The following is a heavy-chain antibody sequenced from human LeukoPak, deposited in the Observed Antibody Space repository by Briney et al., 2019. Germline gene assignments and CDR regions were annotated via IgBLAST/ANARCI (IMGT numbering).Heavy chain of an antibody. Sequence: SETLSLTCTVSGGSVSSGRYYWSWIRQPPGKGLEWIGYIYYSGRTKYNPSLKSRVTISVDTSKNQFSLKMSSVTAADTAVYYCASDYGANSALDPWGQGTLVTVSS. D-gene: IGHD4-23*01. CDR1: GGSVSSGRYY. CDR2: IYYSGRT. J-gene: IGHJ5*02. V-gene: IGHV4-61*01. CDR3: ASDYGANSALDP.